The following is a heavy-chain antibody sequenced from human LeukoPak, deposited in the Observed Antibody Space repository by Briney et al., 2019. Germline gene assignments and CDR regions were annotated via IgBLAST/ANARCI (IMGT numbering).Heavy chain of an antibody. CDR3: ARRRKSTDN. J-gene: IGHJ4*02. CDR2: IRPDGTT. CDR1: SESFIDYF. V-gene: IGHV4-34*01. D-gene: IGHD1-14*01. Sequence: PSETLSLTCAVYSESFIDYFCIWIRQPPGKGLEWIGEIRPDGTTTYNPSLKTRVSISLDTSETHSSLRLRSMAAADTAVYYCARRRKSTDNWGQGSLVTVSS.